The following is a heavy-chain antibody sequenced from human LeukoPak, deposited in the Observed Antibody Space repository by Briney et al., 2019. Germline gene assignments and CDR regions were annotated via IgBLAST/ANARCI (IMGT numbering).Heavy chain of an antibody. Sequence: GGSLRLSCAASGFTFRSYGMHWVRQAPGKGLEWVAVIWYDGSNKYYADSVKGRFTISRDNSRDTLYLQMNSLRAEDTAVYYCARDLEYWGQGTLVTVSS. J-gene: IGHJ4*02. V-gene: IGHV3-33*01. CDR3: ARDLEY. CDR1: GFTFRSYG. CDR2: IWYDGSNK.